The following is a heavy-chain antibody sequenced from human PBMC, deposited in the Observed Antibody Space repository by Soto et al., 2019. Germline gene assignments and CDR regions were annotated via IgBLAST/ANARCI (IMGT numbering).Heavy chain of an antibody. CDR3: ARFKRYFDWPYDY. V-gene: IGHV3-23*01. J-gene: IGHJ4*02. CDR2: ISGSGGST. D-gene: IGHD3-9*01. CDR1: GFTFSSYA. Sequence: GGSLRLSCAASGFTFSSYAMSWVRQAPGKGLEWVSAISGSGGSTYYADSVKGRFTISRDNSKDTLYLQMNSLRAKDTAVYYCARFKRYFDWPYDYWGQGTLVTVPS.